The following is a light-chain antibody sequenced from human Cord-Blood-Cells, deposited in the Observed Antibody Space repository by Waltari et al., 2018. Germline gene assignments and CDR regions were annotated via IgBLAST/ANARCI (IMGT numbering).Light chain of an antibody. CDR2: AAS. J-gene: IGKJ2*01. CDR1: QSISSY. Sequence: DIQMTQSPSSLSASVGDRVTIPHRESQSISSYLKWYQQKPAKAPKLLIYAASRLQTGVPSRCSSSGAGTDFTLTISSLQPEDFATYYCQQSYSTHLYTFGQGTKLEIK. V-gene: IGKV1-39*01. CDR3: QQSYSTHLYT.